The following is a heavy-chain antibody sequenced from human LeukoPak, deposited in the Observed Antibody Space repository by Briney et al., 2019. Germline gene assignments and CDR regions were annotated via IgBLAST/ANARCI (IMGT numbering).Heavy chain of an antibody. Sequence: GASVKVSCKASGYTFTGYYMHWVRQAPGQGLEWMGWMNPNSGNTGYAQKFQGRVTMTRNTSISTAYMELSSLRSEDTAVYYCARRSGWYCEVGDYWGQGTLVTVSS. V-gene: IGHV1-8*02. CDR3: ARRSGWYCEVGDY. D-gene: IGHD6-19*01. CDR2: MNPNSGNT. CDR1: GYTFTGYY. J-gene: IGHJ4*02.